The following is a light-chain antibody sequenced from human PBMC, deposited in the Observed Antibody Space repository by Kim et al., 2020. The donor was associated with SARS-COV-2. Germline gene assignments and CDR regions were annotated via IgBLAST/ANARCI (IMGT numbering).Light chain of an antibody. CDR1: QSVSSH. J-gene: IGKJ4*01. Sequence: GSPGERASRSCRASQSVSSHLARDQHRPGHTPRLLIYRASTRATGIPARCSGGGSVTEFTLTISSLQSEDFAVYYCQQYDNWRLTFGGGAKVDIK. CDR3: QQYDNWRLT. CDR2: RAS. V-gene: IGKV3-15*01.